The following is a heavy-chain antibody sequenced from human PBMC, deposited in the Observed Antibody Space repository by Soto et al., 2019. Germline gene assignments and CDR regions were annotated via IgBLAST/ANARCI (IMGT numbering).Heavy chain of an antibody. CDR3: ARAGTIFAIRLDY. D-gene: IGHD3-3*01. Sequence: GIINPSGGSTSYAQKFQGRVTMTRDTSTSTVYMELSSLRYEDTAVYYCARAGTIFAIRLDYWGQGTLVTVSS. V-gene: IGHV1-46*01. CDR2: INPSGGST. J-gene: IGHJ4*02.